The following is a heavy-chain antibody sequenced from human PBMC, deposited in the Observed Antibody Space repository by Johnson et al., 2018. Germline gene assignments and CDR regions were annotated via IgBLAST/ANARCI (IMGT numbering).Heavy chain of an antibody. CDR3: ARGQGARWLAFEI. Sequence: QVQLQQWGAGLLKASETLTLTCAVYGGSFSGYFWNWIRQPPGKGLEWIGEINHSGNSNCNPSLKSRVTISVDTSKNLFSLELSSVTAADTAVYYCARGQGARWLAFEIWGQGTMGTVSS. V-gene: IGHV4-34*01. CDR1: GGSFSGYF. J-gene: IGHJ3*02. CDR2: INHSGNS. D-gene: IGHD4-23*01.